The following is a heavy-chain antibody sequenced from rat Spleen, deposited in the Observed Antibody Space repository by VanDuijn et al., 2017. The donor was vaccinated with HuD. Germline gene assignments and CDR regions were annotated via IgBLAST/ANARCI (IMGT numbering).Heavy chain of an antibody. V-gene: IGHV5S13*01. D-gene: IGHD1-2*01. J-gene: IGHJ2*01. CDR3: ARQGSSYLDY. CDR2: IGFGNDNT. Sequence: EVQLVESGGGLVHPGRSLKLSCVASGFTFSNYGMAWVRQAPTKGLEWVASIGFGNDNTYYRDSVKGRFTISRDSSKSTLYLQMDSLRSEDTATYYCARQGSSYLDYWGQGVMVTVSS. CDR1: GFTFSNYG.